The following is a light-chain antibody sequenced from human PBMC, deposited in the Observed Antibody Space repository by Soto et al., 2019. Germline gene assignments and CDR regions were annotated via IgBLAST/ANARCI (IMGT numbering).Light chain of an antibody. CDR1: SSNIGSNY. Sequence: QSVLPQPPSASGTPGQRVTISCSGSSSNIGSNYVCWYQHLPGTAPKLLIYSNNQRPSGVPDRFSGSKSGTSASLAISGLRSEDEADYYCATWDDSLSGHYVFGTGTKVTVL. V-gene: IGLV1-47*02. CDR3: ATWDDSLSGHYV. J-gene: IGLJ1*01. CDR2: SNN.